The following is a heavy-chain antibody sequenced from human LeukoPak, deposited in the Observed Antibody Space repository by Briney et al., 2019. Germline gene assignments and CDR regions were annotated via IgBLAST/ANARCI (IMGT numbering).Heavy chain of an antibody. Sequence: PSETLSLTCTVSGGSISSYYWSWIRQPPGKGLEWIGYIYYSGSTNYNPSLKSRVTISVDTSKNQFSLKLSSVTAADTAVYYCARENGYNGYYFDYWGQGTLVTVSS. D-gene: IGHD5-12*01. V-gene: IGHV4-59*01. CDR1: GGSISSYY. CDR3: ARENGYNGYYFDY. CDR2: IYYSGST. J-gene: IGHJ4*02.